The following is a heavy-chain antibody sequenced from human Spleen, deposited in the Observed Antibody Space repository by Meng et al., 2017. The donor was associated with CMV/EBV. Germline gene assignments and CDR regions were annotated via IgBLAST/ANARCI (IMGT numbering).Heavy chain of an antibody. CDR2: IYYSGST. D-gene: IGHD3-22*01. CDR3: ARETYYYDSTGFYLRWFDP. CDR1: NGDYY. V-gene: IGHV4-30-4*08. J-gene: IGHJ5*02. Sequence: NGDYYWSWIRQAPGKSLEWIGYIYYSGSTYYNPSLKSRIAISVDTSRHQFSLRLSSVTAADTAVYYCARETYYYDSTGFYLRWFDPWGPGTLVTVSS.